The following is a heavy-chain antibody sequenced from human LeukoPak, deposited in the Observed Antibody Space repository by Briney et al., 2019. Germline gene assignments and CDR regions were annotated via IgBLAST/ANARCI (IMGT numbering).Heavy chain of an antibody. CDR2: ISNNGGST. CDR3: ARDRTVGALDASDV. CDR1: GFTFSRYA. V-gene: IGHV3-64*01. D-gene: IGHD1-26*01. J-gene: IGHJ3*01. Sequence: GGSLRLSCAASGFTFSRYAMYWVRQAPGKGLEYVSGISNNGGSTYYTTSVKGRFTISRDNSKNTLYLQMGSLRAGDMAVYYCARDRTVGALDASDVWGQGTMVTVSS.